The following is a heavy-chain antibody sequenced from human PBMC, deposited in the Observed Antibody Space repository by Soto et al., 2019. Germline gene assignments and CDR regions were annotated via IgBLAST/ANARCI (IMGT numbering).Heavy chain of an antibody. J-gene: IGHJ6*02. CDR3: ARTPRRCSSTNCYVAMDV. CDR2: IDWDDDK. D-gene: IGHD2-2*01. CDR1: GFSLSTSGMR. Sequence: ASGPTLVNPTQTLTLTCTFSGFSLSTSGMRVSWIRQPPGKALEWLARIDWDDDKLYNTSLNTRLTISKDTSKNQVVLTMTNMDPVDTATYYCARTPRRCSSTNCYVAMDVWGQGTTVTVSS. V-gene: IGHV2-70*04.